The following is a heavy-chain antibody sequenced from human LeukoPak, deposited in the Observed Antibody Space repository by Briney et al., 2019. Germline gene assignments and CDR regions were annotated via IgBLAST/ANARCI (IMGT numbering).Heavy chain of an antibody. D-gene: IGHD3-10*01. J-gene: IGHJ4*02. CDR1: GFTFSSYA. CDR3: ASRGITMVRGVTGGDRSGRTELYY. CDR2: ISYDGSNK. Sequence: GGSLRLSCAASGFTFSSYAMHWVRQAPGKGLEWVAVISYDGSNKYYADCVKGRFTISRDNSKNTLYLQMNSLRAEDTAVYYCASRGITMVRGVTGGDRSGRTELYYWGQGTLVTVSS. V-gene: IGHV3-30*04.